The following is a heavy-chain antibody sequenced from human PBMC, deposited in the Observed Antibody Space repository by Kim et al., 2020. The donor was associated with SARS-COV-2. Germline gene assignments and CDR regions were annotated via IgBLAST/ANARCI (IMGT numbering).Heavy chain of an antibody. Sequence: SVKVSCKASGGTFSSYTVSWVRQAPGQGLEWMGSIVPIIASTEYAQKYQGRVIITADDSTSTAYMEVKSLTSEDTAVYYCAIMGGRWGRGTLVIVSS. CDR1: GGTFSSYT. CDR3: AIMGGR. V-gene: IGHV1-69*08. J-gene: IGHJ4*02. CDR2: IVPIIAST. D-gene: IGHD2-8*01.